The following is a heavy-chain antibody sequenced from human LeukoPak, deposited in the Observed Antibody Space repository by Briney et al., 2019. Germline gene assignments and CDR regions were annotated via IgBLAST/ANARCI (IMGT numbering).Heavy chain of an antibody. CDR2: INSDGSST. CDR3: ARDPSGSYYRSEYYFDY. Sequence: GGSLRLSCAASGFTFSSYWMHWVRQAPGKGLVWGSRINSDGSSTSYADSVKGRFTISRDNAKNTLYLQMNSLRAEDTAVYYCARDPSGSYYRSEYYFDYWGQGTLVTVSS. V-gene: IGHV3-74*01. CDR1: GFTFSSYW. D-gene: IGHD1-26*01. J-gene: IGHJ4*02.